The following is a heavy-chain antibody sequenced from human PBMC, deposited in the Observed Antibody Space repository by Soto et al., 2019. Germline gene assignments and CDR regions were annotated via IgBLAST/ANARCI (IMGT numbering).Heavy chain of an antibody. CDR1: GGTFSSYA. J-gene: IGHJ6*02. D-gene: IGHD3-3*01. CDR3: ARDNSGYDFWSGYRYGMDV. Sequence: GASVKASCKASGGTFSSYAISWVRQAPGQGLEWMGGIIPIFGTANYAQKFQGRVTITADESTSTAYMELSSLRSEDTAVYYCARDNSGYDFWSGYRYGMDVWGQGTTVTVSS. CDR2: IIPIFGTA. V-gene: IGHV1-69*13.